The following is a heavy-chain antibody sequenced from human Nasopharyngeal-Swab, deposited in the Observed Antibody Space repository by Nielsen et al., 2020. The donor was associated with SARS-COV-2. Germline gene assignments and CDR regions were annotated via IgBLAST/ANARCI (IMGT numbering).Heavy chain of an antibody. CDR1: GYTFTSYD. J-gene: IGHJ4*02. Sequence: ASMKVSCKASGYTFTSYDINWVRQATGQGLEWMGWMSPNSGNTGYAQKLQGRVTMTRNTSISTAYMELSSLRSGDTAVYYCARVLGSGSYYIDYWGQGTLVTVSS. CDR2: MSPNSGNT. CDR3: ARVLGSGSYYIDY. D-gene: IGHD3-10*01. V-gene: IGHV1-8*01.